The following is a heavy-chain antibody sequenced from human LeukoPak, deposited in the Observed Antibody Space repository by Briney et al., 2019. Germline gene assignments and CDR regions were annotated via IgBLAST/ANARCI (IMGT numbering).Heavy chain of an antibody. CDR1: GYTFTGYY. CDR2: INPNSGGT. CDR3: AREGYYDSSGYSNTPPFDY. D-gene: IGHD3-22*01. Sequence: ASVKVSCKASGYTFTGYYMHWVRQAPGQGLEWMGWINPNSGGTNYAQKFQGRVTMTRDTSISTAYMELSRLRSDDTAVYYCAREGYYDSSGYSNTPPFDYWGQGTLVTVSS. J-gene: IGHJ4*02. V-gene: IGHV1-2*02.